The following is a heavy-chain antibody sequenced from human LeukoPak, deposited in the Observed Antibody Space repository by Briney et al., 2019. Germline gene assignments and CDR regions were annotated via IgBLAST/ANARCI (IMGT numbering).Heavy chain of an antibody. CDR2: INRSGST. V-gene: IGHV4-34*01. D-gene: IGHD2-2*02. Sequence: SETLSLTCAVPGGSFSGYYWSWIRQPPGKGLERIGEINRSGSTNYNPPLKSRVTISVDTSKNQFYLKLSSVTAADTAVYYCARGPIVVVPAAIRRYFQHWGQGTLVTVSS. J-gene: IGHJ1*01. CDR1: GGSFSGYY. CDR3: ARGPIVVVPAAIRRYFQH.